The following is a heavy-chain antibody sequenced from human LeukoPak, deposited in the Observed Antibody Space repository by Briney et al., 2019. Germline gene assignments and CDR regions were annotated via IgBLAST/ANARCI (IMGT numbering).Heavy chain of an antibody. Sequence: ASVKVSCKASGYTFTSYGISWVRQAPGQGLEWMGWISAYSGNTNYAQKLQGRVTMTTDTSTSTAYMELRSLRSDDTAVYYCAKDSRAFGVEGYWGQGTLVTVSS. CDR1: GYTFTSYG. CDR3: AKDSRAFGVEGY. D-gene: IGHD3-3*01. CDR2: ISAYSGNT. V-gene: IGHV1-18*01. J-gene: IGHJ4*02.